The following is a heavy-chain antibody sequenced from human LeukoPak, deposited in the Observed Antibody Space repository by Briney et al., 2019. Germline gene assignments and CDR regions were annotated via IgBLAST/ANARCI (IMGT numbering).Heavy chain of an antibody. Sequence: SETLSLTCTVSGGSISTHYWSWIRQPPGKGLEWIGYIYYSGSTNYNPSLKSRVTISVDTSKNQFSLKLSSVTAADTAVYYCARGGYNYLWGLEYYFDYWGQGTLVAVSS. CDR3: ARGGYNYLWGLEYYFDY. CDR1: GGSISTHY. CDR2: IYYSGST. V-gene: IGHV4-59*11. D-gene: IGHD5-24*01. J-gene: IGHJ4*02.